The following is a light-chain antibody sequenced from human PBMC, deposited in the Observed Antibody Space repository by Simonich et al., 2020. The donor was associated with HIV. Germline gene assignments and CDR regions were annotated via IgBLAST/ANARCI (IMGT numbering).Light chain of an antibody. Sequence: QSALTQPPSASGSPGQSVTISCTGTSSDVGTYNYVSWYQQHPGKAPKLMIYEVTMRPSGVPERCSGAKSGNTASLTVSGLQAEDEADYYCSSYAGGNNFVVFGGGTKLTVL. V-gene: IGLV2-8*01. CDR2: EVT. CDR3: SSYAGGNNFVV. J-gene: IGLJ3*02. CDR1: SSDVGTYNY.